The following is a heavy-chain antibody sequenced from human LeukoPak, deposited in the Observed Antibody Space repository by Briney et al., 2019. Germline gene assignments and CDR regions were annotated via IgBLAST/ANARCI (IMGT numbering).Heavy chain of an antibody. J-gene: IGHJ4*02. CDR3: ARDDPGVGIDY. Sequence: GGSLRLSCAASGFIFSRYWMHWVRLGPGKGLVWVSHINSDGRSTSYADSVKGRFTISRDNAENTLYLQMNNLRAEDTAVYYCARDDPGVGIDYWGQGTLVTVSS. D-gene: IGHD2-15*01. V-gene: IGHV3-74*01. CDR2: INSDGRST. CDR1: GFIFSRYW.